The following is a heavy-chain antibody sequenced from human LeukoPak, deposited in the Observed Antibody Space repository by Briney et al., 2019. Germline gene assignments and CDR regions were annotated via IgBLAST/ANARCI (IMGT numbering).Heavy chain of an antibody. Sequence: PSETLSLTCAVYGGSFSGYYWTWIRQPPGKGLEWIGEINHSGSTNYNPSLKSRVTISVDTSKNQFSLKLSSVTAADTAVYYCARTPCIGGTCYPDYWGRGTLVTVSS. D-gene: IGHD2-15*01. CDR1: GGSFSGYY. CDR2: INHSGST. J-gene: IGHJ4*02. CDR3: ARTPCIGGTCYPDY. V-gene: IGHV4-34*01.